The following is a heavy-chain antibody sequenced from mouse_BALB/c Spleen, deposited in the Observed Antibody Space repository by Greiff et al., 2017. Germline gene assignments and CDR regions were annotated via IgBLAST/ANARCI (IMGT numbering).Heavy chain of an antibody. D-gene: IGHD1-1*01. CDR1: GYTFASYW. CDR2: IDPSDSET. Sequence: QVHVKQSGAELVRPGASVKLSCKASGYTFASYWMNWVKQRPGQGLEWIGMIDPSDSETHYNQMFKDKATLTVDKSSSSAYMQLSSLTSEDSAVYYCANYYGSRYFDYWGQGTTLTVSS. CDR3: ANYYGSRYFDY. V-gene: IGHV1-61*01. J-gene: IGHJ2*01.